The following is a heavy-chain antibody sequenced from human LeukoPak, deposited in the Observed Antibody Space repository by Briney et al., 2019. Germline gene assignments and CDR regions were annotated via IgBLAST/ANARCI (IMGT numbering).Heavy chain of an antibody. V-gene: IGHV3-74*01. J-gene: IGHJ3*02. CDR3: ARDGRFENAFDI. Sequence: GGSLRLSCAASGFTFSGYWMHWVRQAPGKGLMWVSRINSDGSSTNYVDSVKGRFTISRDNAKNSLYLQMNSLRAEDTALYYCARDGRFENAFDIWGQGTMVAVSS. CDR2: INSDGSST. CDR1: GFTFSGYW. D-gene: IGHD1-26*01.